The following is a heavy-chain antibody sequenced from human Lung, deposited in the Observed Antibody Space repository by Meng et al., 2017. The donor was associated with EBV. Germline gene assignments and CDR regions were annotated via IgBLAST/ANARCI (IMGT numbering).Heavy chain of an antibody. J-gene: IGHJ4*02. V-gene: IGHV1-18*01. D-gene: IGHD1-26*01. CDR2: FLNYVDT. CDR1: GYTFCNYG. Sequence: LCGPEVKKAGAPVRGSCKACGYTFCNYGICLVRQAPGQGLEWRGWFLNYVDTYPAPKFQGRVTMTTDTSTSTAYMELRSLRSDDTAVYYCARVEVGITSGDYWGQGTLVTVSS. CDR3: ARVEVGITSGDY.